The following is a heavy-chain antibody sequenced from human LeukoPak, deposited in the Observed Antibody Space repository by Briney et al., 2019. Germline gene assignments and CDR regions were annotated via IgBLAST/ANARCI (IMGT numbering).Heavy chain of an antibody. CDR2: ISSSSNYI. D-gene: IGHD6-19*01. V-gene: IGHV3-21*01. CDR1: GFTFSSYS. Sequence: PGGSLRLSCAVSGFTFSSYSMNWVRQAPGKGLEWVSSISSSSNYIYYADSVRGRFTISRDNAKNSLSLQMNSLRAEDTAVYYCARVRSGWYEKETDYWGQGTLVTVSS. J-gene: IGHJ4*02. CDR3: ARVRSGWYEKETDY.